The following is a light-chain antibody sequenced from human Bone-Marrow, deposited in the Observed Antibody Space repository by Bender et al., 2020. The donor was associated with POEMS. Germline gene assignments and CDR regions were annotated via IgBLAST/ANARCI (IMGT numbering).Light chain of an antibody. CDR1: SSDVGGYNY. V-gene: IGLV2-8*01. J-gene: IGLJ3*02. CDR3: TSYADSASANWL. Sequence: QSALTQPPSASGSPGQSVTISCTGTSSDVGGYNYVSWYQQHPGKAPKLMIYDVTTRPSGVPDRFSGSKSGNTASLTVSGLQAEDEADYYCTSYADSASANWLFGGGTKLTV. CDR2: DVT.